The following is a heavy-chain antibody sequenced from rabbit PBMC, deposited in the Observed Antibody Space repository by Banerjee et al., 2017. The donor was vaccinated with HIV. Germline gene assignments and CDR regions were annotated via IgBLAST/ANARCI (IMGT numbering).Heavy chain of an antibody. Sequence: QEQLVESGGGLVQPGGSLKLSCKASGFDFSRYGVSWVRQAPGKGLEYIGYITYDGRTYYASWVNGRFSISKSSSTTVTLQMTSLTAADTATYFCARDLAGVIGWNFNLWGQGTLVTVS. CDR2: ITYDGRT. D-gene: IGHD4-1*01. CDR1: GFDFSRYG. CDR3: ARDLAGVIGWNFNL. V-gene: IGHV1S39*01. J-gene: IGHJ4*01.